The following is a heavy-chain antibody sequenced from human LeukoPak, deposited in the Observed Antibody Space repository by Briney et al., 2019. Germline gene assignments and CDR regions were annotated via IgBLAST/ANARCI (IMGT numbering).Heavy chain of an antibody. CDR2: INPNNGGT. Sequence: ASVKVSCKASGYTFTGYQIHWVRQAPGQGLEWMGWINPNNGGTNFVQKFRGRVTMTTDTSITTAYMELSRLRSDDAAVYYCARWSSSWESFAYWGQGTLVTVYS. CDR1: GYTFTGYQ. V-gene: IGHV1-2*02. D-gene: IGHD6-13*01. J-gene: IGHJ4*02. CDR3: ARWSSSWESFAY.